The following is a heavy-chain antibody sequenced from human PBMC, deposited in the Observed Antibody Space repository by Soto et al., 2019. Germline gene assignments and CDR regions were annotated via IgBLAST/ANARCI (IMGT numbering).Heavy chain of an antibody. CDR1: GFTFSNYA. Sequence: EVQLLESGGGLVQPGGSLRLSCAASGFTFSNYAMDWVRQAPGKGLEWVSAISNSFSDGNTHYADSVKGRFTISRDKDKNTVFLEMNSLRAEDTAVCYCAKVFSPEGGNYFDHWGQGTLVTVSS. CDR2: ISNSFSDGNT. J-gene: IGHJ4*02. CDR3: AKVFSPEGGNYFDH. V-gene: IGHV3-23*01.